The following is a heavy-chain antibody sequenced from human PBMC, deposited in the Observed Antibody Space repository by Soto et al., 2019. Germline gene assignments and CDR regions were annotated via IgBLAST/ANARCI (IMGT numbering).Heavy chain of an antibody. V-gene: IGHV3-30-3*01. D-gene: IGHD1-26*01. Sequence: QVQLVESGGGVVQPGRSLRLSRAASGFTFSSYAMHWVRQAPGKGLEWVAVISYDGSNKYYADSVKGRFTISRDNSKNTLYLQMNSLRAEDTAVYYCARDRVGATTRPHPALYYYYYYGMDVWGQGTTVTVSS. J-gene: IGHJ6*02. CDR3: ARDRVGATTRPHPALYYYYYYGMDV. CDR1: GFTFSSYA. CDR2: ISYDGSNK.